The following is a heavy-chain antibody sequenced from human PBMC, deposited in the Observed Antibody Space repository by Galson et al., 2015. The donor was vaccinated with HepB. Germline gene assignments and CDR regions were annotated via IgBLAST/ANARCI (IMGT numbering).Heavy chain of an antibody. CDR1: GFTLNNYG. Sequence: SLRLSCAASGFTLNNYGMAWVRQAPGKGPEWVSTITASGGDTFYAGSVKGRFTTSRDNSKNMFFLQMNSLRAEDSAEYYCAKRSASGVYYDSWGQGTLVTVSS. V-gene: IGHV3-23*01. CDR2: ITASGGDT. J-gene: IGHJ4*02. CDR3: AKRSASGVYYDS. D-gene: IGHD3-10*01.